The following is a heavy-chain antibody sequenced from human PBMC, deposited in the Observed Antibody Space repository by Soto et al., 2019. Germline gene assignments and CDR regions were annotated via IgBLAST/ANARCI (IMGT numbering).Heavy chain of an antibody. CDR1: GYTFTNYW. CDR3: ARRIGSPPGLSHAMEV. CDR2: IDPSDSYT. Sequence: GESLKISCKASGYTFTNYWISWVRQMPGKGLELMGRIDPSDSYTNYSPSFEGHVTISADKSISPAYLQWRSLKASDTAMYFCARRIGSPPGLSHAMEVWGQGTTVIV. V-gene: IGHV5-10-1*01. J-gene: IGHJ6*01. D-gene: IGHD2-15*01.